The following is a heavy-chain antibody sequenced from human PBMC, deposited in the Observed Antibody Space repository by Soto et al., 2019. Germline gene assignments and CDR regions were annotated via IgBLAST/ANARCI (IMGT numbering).Heavy chain of an antibody. V-gene: IGHV1-46*01. CDR1: GCTFTSYY. J-gene: IGHJ4*02. CDR3: ARESLEYSSSEGYDY. D-gene: IGHD6-6*01. Sequence: ASVKVSCKASGCTFTSYYMHWVRQAPGQGLEWMGIINPSGGSTSYAQKFQGRVTMTRDTSTSTVYMELSSLRSEDTAVYYCARESLEYSSSEGYDYWGQGTLVTVSS. CDR2: INPSGGST.